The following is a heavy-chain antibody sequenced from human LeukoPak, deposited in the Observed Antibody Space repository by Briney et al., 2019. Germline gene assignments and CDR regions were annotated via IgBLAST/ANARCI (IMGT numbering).Heavy chain of an antibody. Sequence: SGGSLRLSCEGSGFIFSSFDMNWVRQAPGKGLEWVSYISRTSSTIDYADSVKGRFTISRDNAKKSVYLQMNSLRAEDTAVYYCARDQPTVSRWGQGTLVTVSS. D-gene: IGHD4-11*01. CDR1: GFIFSSFD. CDR2: ISRTSSTI. CDR3: ARDQPTVSR. J-gene: IGHJ1*01. V-gene: IGHV3-48*01.